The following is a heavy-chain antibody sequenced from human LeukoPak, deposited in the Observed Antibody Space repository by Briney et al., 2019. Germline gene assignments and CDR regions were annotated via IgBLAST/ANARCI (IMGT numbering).Heavy chain of an antibody. J-gene: IGHJ4*02. CDR2: ISYDGSNK. V-gene: IGHV3-30*18. CDR3: ANGAPGPDFDY. Sequence: GGSLRLSCAASGFTFSSYGMPWVRQAPGKGLEWVAVISYDGSNKYYADSVKGRFTISRDNSKNTLYLQMNSLRAEDTAVYYCANGAPGPDFDYWGQGTLVTVSS. CDR1: GFTFSSYG.